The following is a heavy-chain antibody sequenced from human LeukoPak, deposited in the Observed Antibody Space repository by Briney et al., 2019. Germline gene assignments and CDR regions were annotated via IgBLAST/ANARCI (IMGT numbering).Heavy chain of an antibody. CDR2: INHSGST. J-gene: IGHJ6*02. CDR3: ARGLGYCSSTSCYRDLDYYYYGMDV. CDR1: GGSFSGYY. Sequence: PSETLSLTCAVYGGSFSGYYWSWIRQPPGKGLEWIGEINHSGSTNYNPSPKSRVTISVDTSKNQFSLKLSSVTAADTAVYYCARGLGYCSSTSCYRDLDYYYYGMDVWGQGTTVTVSS. V-gene: IGHV4-34*01. D-gene: IGHD2-2*02.